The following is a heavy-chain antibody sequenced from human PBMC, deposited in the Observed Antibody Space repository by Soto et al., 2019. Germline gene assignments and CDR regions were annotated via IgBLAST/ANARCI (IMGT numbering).Heavy chain of an antibody. V-gene: IGHV1-46*01. Sequence: ASVKVSCKASGYTFTSYYMHWVRQARGQGLEWMGIINPSGGSTSYAQKFQGRVTMTRDTSTSTVYMELSSLRSEDTAVYYCARDHCTNGVCYVSGYGMDVWGQGTTVTVSS. CDR2: INPSGGST. J-gene: IGHJ6*02. CDR1: GYTFTSYY. CDR3: ARDHCTNGVCYVSGYGMDV. D-gene: IGHD2-8*01.